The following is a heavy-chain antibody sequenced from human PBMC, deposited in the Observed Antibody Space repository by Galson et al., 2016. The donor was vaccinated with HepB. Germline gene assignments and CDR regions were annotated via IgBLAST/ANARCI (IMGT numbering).Heavy chain of an antibody. Sequence: SVKVSCKASGYTFNSYYLHWVRQAPGQGLEWMGWINPNSGGRNYAPKFEGRVTMTRDTTITTAYTELTRLTFADPALYYCARGNQLDYGETYYFYFMGVWGKGTTVTVAS. V-gene: IGHV1-2*02. J-gene: IGHJ6*03. CDR3: ARGNQLDYGETYYFYFMGV. CDR1: GYTFNSYY. D-gene: IGHD4-17*01. CDR2: INPNSGGR.